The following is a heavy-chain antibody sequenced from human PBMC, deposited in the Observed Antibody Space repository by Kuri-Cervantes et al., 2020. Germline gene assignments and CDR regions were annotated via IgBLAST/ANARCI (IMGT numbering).Heavy chain of an antibody. Sequence: GGSLRLSCAASGFTFSSYGMHWVRQAPGKGLEWVAVIWYDGSNKYYADSVKGRFTISRDNSKNTLYLQMNSLRAEDTAVYYCARERHGSGYYPYYYYGMDVWGQGTTVTVSS. J-gene: IGHJ6*02. D-gene: IGHD3-22*01. CDR3: ARERHGSGYYPYYYYGMDV. CDR1: GFTFSSYG. CDR2: IWYDGSNK. V-gene: IGHV3-33*01.